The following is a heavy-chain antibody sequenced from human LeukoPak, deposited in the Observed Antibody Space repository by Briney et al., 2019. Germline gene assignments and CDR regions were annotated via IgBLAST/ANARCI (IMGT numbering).Heavy chain of an antibody. CDR1: GFTFNSYA. D-gene: IGHD6-13*01. Sequence: PGGSQRLSCAASGFTFNSYAMHWVRQAPGKGLEWLAVISFDGNNTYYTDSVRGRFTISRDNSQNTMDLQMNSLRPEDTAIYYCARDVSSSWYYLDYWGQGALVTVSS. V-gene: IGHV3-30*04. CDR2: ISFDGNNT. CDR3: ARDVSSSWYYLDY. J-gene: IGHJ4*02.